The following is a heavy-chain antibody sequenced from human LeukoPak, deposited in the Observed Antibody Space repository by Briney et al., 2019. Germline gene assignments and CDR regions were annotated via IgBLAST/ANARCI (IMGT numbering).Heavy chain of an antibody. V-gene: IGHV1-46*01. CDR2: INPSGGST. D-gene: IGHD6-6*01. J-gene: IGHJ4*02. CDR1: GYTFTSYY. CDR3: ARDRGSSSVQGY. Sequence: ASVKVSCKASGYTFTSYYMHWVRQAPGQGLEWMGIINPSGGSTSYAQKFQGRVTMTRDMATGTVYMELSSLRSEDTAVYYCARDRGSSSVQGYWGQGTLVTVSS.